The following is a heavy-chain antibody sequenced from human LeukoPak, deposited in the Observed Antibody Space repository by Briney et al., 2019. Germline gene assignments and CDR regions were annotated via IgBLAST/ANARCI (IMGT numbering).Heavy chain of an antibody. J-gene: IGHJ5*02. D-gene: IGHD6-13*01. V-gene: IGHV3-66*02. Sequence: PGGSLRLSCAASGFTVNSNYMTWVRQAPGKGLEWVSVIHSGGSTFYADFVKGRFTISRGNSKNTLYLQMNSLRTDDTAVYYCASSSWSRSNWFDPWGQGTLVTVSS. CDR1: GFTVNSNY. CDR2: IHSGGST. CDR3: ASSSWSRSNWFDP.